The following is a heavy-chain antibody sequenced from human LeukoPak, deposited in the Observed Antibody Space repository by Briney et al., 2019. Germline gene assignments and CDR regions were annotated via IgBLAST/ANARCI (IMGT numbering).Heavy chain of an antibody. Sequence: GGSLRLSCSASGFTFSNYYMHWVRQAPGKGLEYVSMISSNGDTTYYADSVKGRFTISRDNSKNTLYLQMNSLRAEDTAVYYCASGRDGSNWGQGTLVTVSS. CDR2: ISSNGDTT. CDR3: ASGRDGSN. J-gene: IGHJ4*02. CDR1: GFTFSNYY. V-gene: IGHV3-64*04. D-gene: IGHD5-24*01.